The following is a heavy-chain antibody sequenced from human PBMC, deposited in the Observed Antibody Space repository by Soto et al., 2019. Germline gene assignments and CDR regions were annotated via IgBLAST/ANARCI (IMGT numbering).Heavy chain of an antibody. V-gene: IGHV4-4*07. J-gene: IGHJ4*02. Sequence: SETLSLTCTVSGDSISGYYWTWIRQPAGKGLEWIGRIYSSGITNFNPSLKGRVTMSVDTPKNQFSLKVNSVTAADTAVYYCARFYDSSGYYEFDYWGQGTLVTVSS. D-gene: IGHD3-22*01. CDR3: ARFYDSSGYYEFDY. CDR1: GDSISGYY. CDR2: IYSSGIT.